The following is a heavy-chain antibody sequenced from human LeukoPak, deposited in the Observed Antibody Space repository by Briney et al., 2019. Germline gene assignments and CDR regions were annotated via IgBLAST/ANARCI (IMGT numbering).Heavy chain of an antibody. D-gene: IGHD3-3*01. CDR2: ISYDGSNK. CDR3: AKVRFLEWRDSNYFDY. V-gene: IGHV3-30-3*01. CDR1: GFTFSSYA. Sequence: GRSLRLSCAASGFTFSSYAMHWVRQAPGKGLEWVAVISYDGSNKYYADSVKGRFTISRDNSKNTLYLQMNSLRAEDTAVYYCAKVRFLEWRDSNYFDYWGQGTLVTVSS. J-gene: IGHJ4*02.